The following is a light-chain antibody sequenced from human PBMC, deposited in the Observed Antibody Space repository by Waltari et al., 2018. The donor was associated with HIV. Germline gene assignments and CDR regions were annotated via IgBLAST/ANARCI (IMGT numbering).Light chain of an antibody. Sequence: GERATITCKSSQSVLYSSNNKNYWAWYQQKPGQPPKLLIYWAFTRESGVPDRFSGSGSGTAFTLTISSLQAEDVAVYYCQQYYSTLFTFGPGTKVDIK. J-gene: IGKJ3*01. CDR1: QSVLYSSNNKNY. CDR2: WAF. V-gene: IGKV4-1*01. CDR3: QQYYSTLFT.